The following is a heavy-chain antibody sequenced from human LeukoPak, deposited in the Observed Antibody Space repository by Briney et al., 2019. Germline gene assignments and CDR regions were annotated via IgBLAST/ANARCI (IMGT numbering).Heavy chain of an antibody. D-gene: IGHD1-26*01. Sequence: ASVKVSCKASGGTFSSYAISWVRQAPGQGLEWMGRIIPILGIANYAQKFQGRVTITADKSTSTAYMELSSLRSEDTAVYYCATDTVGPYGMDVWGQGTTVTVSS. CDR2: IIPILGIA. CDR1: GGTFSSYA. V-gene: IGHV1-69*04. J-gene: IGHJ6*02. CDR3: ATDTVGPYGMDV.